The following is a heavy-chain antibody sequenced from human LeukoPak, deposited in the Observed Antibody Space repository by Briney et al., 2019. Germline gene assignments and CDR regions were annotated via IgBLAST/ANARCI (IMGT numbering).Heavy chain of an antibody. J-gene: IGHJ6*03. D-gene: IGHD3-10*01. V-gene: IGHV7-4-1*02. CDR3: ARSLYGSGSYPIVYYYYYYYMDV. CDR2: INTNTGNP. Sequence: GASVKVSCKASGYTFTSYAMNWVRQAPGQGLEWMGWINTNTGNPTYAQGFTGRFVFSLDTSVSTAYLQISSLKAEDTAVYYCARSLYGSGSYPIVYYYYYYYMDVWGKGTTVTVSS. CDR1: GYTFTSYA.